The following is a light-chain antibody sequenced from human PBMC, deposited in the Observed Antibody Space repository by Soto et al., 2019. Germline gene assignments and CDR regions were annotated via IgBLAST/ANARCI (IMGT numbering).Light chain of an antibody. V-gene: IGKV3-20*01. CDR3: QQYGSSP. Sequence: EIGLTQSPCTLSLSPGERATLSCRASQSVSSSYLAWYQQKPGQAPRLLIYGASSRATGIPDRFSGSGSGTDFTLTISRLEPEDFAVYYCQQYGSSPFGQGTRL. CDR2: GAS. CDR1: QSVSSSY. J-gene: IGKJ5*01.